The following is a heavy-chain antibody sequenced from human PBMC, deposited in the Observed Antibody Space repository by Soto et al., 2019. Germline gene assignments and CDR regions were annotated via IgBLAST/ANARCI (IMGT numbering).Heavy chain of an antibody. V-gene: IGHV5-10-1*01. CDR2: IDPSDSYT. D-gene: IGHD3-3*01. Sequence: VESLKISCNGSGYSLTSYWISWVRQMPGKGLEWMGRIDPSDSYTNYSPSFQGHVTISADKSISTAYLQWSSLKASDTAMYYCARLNGYDFYPFDYWGQGTLVTVSS. CDR3: ARLNGYDFYPFDY. CDR1: GYSLTSYW. J-gene: IGHJ4*02.